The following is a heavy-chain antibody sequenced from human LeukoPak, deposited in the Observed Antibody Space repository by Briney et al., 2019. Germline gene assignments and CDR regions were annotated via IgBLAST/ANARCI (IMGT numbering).Heavy chain of an antibody. Sequence: GSLRLSCAASGFTFSSYAMSWVRQPPGKGLEWIGEINHSGSTNYNPSLKSRVTISVDTSKDQFSLKLSSVTAADTAVYYCARGRSGIAVAGTRGRYFDYWGQGTLVTVSS. V-gene: IGHV4-34*01. CDR3: ARGRSGIAVAGTRGRYFDY. CDR1: GFTFSSYA. CDR2: INHSGST. D-gene: IGHD6-19*01. J-gene: IGHJ4*02.